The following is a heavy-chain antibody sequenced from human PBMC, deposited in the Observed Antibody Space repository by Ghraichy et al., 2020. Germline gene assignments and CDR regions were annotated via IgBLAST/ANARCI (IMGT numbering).Heavy chain of an antibody. V-gene: IGHV1-69*04. CDR2: IIPILGIA. D-gene: IGHD2-2*02. J-gene: IGHJ6*03. CDR1: GGTFSSYA. Sequence: SVKVSCKASGGTFSSYAISWVRQAPGQGLEWMGRIIPILGIANYAQKFQGRVTITADKSTSTAYMELSSLRSEDTAVYYCASTTNYIVVVPAAIPEAGYYYMDVWGKGTTVTVSS. CDR3: ASTTNYIVVVPAAIPEAGYYYMDV.